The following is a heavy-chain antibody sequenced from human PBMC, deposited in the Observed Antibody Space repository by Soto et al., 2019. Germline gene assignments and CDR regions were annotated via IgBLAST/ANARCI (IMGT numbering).Heavy chain of an antibody. D-gene: IGHD3-22*01. CDR1: VSGITVYL. V-gene: IGHV1-58*01. Sequence: NLARKSSVSGITVYLVRWLRNTRRKLLEWIGWIVVGSGNTNYAQKFQERVTITRDMSTSTAYMELSSLRSEDTAVYYCVADGNYCKSSGPNGFALWGNGTLVTVSS. CDR2: IVVGSGNT. CDR3: VADGNYCKSSGPNGFAL. J-gene: IGHJ4*01.